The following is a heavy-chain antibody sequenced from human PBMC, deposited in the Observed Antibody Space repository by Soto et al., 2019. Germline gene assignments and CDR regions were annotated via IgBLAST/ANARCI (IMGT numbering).Heavy chain of an antibody. J-gene: IGHJ6*02. Sequence: QVQLVQSGAEVKKPGSSVKVSCKASGGTFSSYTISWVRQAPGQGLEWMGRIIRILGIPNYAQKFQGRVTTTADKSTSTAYMELSSLRSEDTAVYYCARFRGAYGMDVWGQGTTVTVSS. CDR2: IIRILGIP. CDR1: GGTFSSYT. D-gene: IGHD3-10*01. V-gene: IGHV1-69*02. CDR3: ARFRGAYGMDV.